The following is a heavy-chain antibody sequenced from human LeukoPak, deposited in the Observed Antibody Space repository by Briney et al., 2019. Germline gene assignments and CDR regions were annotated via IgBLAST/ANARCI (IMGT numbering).Heavy chain of an antibody. CDR3: AKRGQWLALDY. Sequence: PGRSLRLSCAASGSTFDDYAMHWVRQAPGKGLEWVSGISWNSGSIGYADSVKGRFTISRDNAKNSLYLQMNSLRAEDTALYYCAKRGQWLALDYWGQGTLVTVSS. J-gene: IGHJ4*02. V-gene: IGHV3-9*01. CDR1: GSTFDDYA. CDR2: ISWNSGSI. D-gene: IGHD6-19*01.